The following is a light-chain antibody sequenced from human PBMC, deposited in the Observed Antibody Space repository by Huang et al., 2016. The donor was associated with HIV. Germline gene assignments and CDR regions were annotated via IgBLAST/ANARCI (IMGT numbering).Light chain of an antibody. CDR1: PTLLHSNGYNY. Sequence: DIVMTQSPLSLAVTPGEPASISCGSTPTLLHSNGYNYLDWYLPKPGQSPQLLIYLGSNRAAGVPDRVSGSGSGTDFTLKISRGEAEDVGVYYCMQALQTPWTFGQGTRLEIK. CDR3: MQALQTPWT. V-gene: IGKV2-28*01. J-gene: IGKJ5*01. CDR2: LGS.